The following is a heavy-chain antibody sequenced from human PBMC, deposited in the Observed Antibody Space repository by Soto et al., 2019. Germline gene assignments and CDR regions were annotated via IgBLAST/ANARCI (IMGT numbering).Heavy chain of an antibody. V-gene: IGHV3-43*01. CDR1: GFSFEDYT. CDR3: ARAGYSGYDFDY. Sequence: PGGSLRLSCAASGFSFEDYTMHWVRQGPGKGPEWISLISWDGGITDYSDSVKGRFISSRDNSKNSLFLELSSLRSEDTAVYYCARAGYSGYDFDYWGQGTLVTVSS. D-gene: IGHD5-12*01. J-gene: IGHJ4*02. CDR2: ISWDGGIT.